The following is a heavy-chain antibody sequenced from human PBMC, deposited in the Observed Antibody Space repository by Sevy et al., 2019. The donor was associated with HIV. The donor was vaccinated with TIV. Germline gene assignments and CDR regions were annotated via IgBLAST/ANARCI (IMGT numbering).Heavy chain of an antibody. D-gene: IGHD3-22*01. J-gene: IGHJ3*01. CDR2: IKRDGSVK. CDR3: ARGTYYYDSTGYYHDVFDV. V-gene: IGHV3-7*03. Sequence: GGSLRLSCAASSGFTFSSYWMSWVRQAPGKGLEWVVNIKRDGSVKHHVDSVRGRFTISRDNAKNSLYLQMNRLRVEDTAVYYCARGTYYYDSTGYYHDVFDVWGQGTMVTVSS. CDR1: SGFTFSSYW.